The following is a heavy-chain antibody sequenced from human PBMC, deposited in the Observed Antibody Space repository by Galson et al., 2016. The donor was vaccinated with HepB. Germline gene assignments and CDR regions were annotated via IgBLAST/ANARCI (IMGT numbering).Heavy chain of an antibody. CDR3: ARDWYSSPGS. V-gene: IGHV3-74*01. J-gene: IGHJ5*02. D-gene: IGHD6-13*01. Sequence: SLRLSCAASGFTFSTYWMHWVRQPPGKGLVWVSRIDPDGGNTEYADSVKGRFTISRDNAKNTLYLQMNSLRAEDTAVYSCARDWYSSPGSWGQGTLVTVSS. CDR2: IDPDGGNT. CDR1: GFTFSTYW.